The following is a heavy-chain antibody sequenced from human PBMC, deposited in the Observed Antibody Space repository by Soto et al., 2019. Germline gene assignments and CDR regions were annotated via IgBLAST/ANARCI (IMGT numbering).Heavy chain of an antibody. Sequence: PSETLSLTCAVYGGSFSGYYWTWIRQPPGTGLEWIGEINHSGSTNYNPSLKSRVTISVDTSKNQFSLKLTSVTADDTAVYYCARMIFGVVLSPFDYWGQGTLVTVSS. D-gene: IGHD3-3*01. V-gene: IGHV4-34*01. CDR1: GGSFSGYY. J-gene: IGHJ4*02. CDR3: ARMIFGVVLSPFDY. CDR2: INHSGST.